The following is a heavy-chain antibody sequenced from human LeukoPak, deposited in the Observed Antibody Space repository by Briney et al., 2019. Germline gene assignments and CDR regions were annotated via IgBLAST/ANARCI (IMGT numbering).Heavy chain of an antibody. CDR1: GFTFSSYS. CDR2: ISSSSSYI. Sequence: GGSLRLSCATSGFTFSSYSMNWVRQAPGKGLEWVSSISSSSSYIYYVDSVKGRFTISRDNAKNSLYLQMNSLRVEDTAVYYCARYKSLGFWGQGTLVTVSS. CDR3: ARYKSLGF. D-gene: IGHD3-16*02. J-gene: IGHJ4*02. V-gene: IGHV3-21*01.